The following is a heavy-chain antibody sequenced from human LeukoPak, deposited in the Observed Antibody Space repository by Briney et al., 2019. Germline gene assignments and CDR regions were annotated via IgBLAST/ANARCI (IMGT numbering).Heavy chain of an antibody. D-gene: IGHD6-13*01. Sequence: GGSLRLSCAASGFTFSSYEMNWVRQAPGKGLEWVSYISSSGSAIYYADSVKGRFTISRDNAKNSLYLQMNSLRAEDTAVYYRATVYRQLFDPWGQGTLVTVSS. J-gene: IGHJ5*02. CDR1: GFTFSSYE. CDR2: ISSSGSAI. V-gene: IGHV3-48*03. CDR3: ATVYRQLFDP.